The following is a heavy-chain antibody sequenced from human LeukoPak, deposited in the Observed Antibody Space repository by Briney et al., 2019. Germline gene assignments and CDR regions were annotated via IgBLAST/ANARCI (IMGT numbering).Heavy chain of an antibody. J-gene: IGHJ4*02. CDR1: GFTFSGSA. Sequence: GGSLRLSCAASGFTFSGSAMHWVRQASGKGLEWVGRIRSKANSYATAYAASVKGRFTISRDDSKNTAYLQMNSLKTEDTAVYYCTAPFYDSSGYSSGWGQGTLVTVSS. V-gene: IGHV3-73*01. CDR2: IRSKANSYAT. CDR3: TAPFYDSSGYSSG. D-gene: IGHD3-22*01.